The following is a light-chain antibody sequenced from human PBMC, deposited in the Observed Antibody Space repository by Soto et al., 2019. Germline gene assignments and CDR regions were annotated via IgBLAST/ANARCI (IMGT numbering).Light chain of an antibody. Sequence: DIQMTQSPSTLSASVGDRVTITCRASQSINSWLAWYQQKPGKAPKLLIHMASSLESGVPSRFSGSGSGTEFTLTSSSLQPDDFATYYCQQYNSYSQSTFGQGTKLEIK. V-gene: IGKV1-5*03. J-gene: IGKJ2*01. CDR1: QSINSW. CDR3: QQYNSYSQST. CDR2: MAS.